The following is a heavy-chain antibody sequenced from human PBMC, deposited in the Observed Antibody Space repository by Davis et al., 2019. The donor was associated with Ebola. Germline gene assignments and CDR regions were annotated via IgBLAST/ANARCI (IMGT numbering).Heavy chain of an antibody. J-gene: IGHJ4*02. CDR1: GFTFSGSA. V-gene: IGHV3-73*01. CDR3: AKNNWNDFIMFDY. D-gene: IGHD1-1*01. Sequence: PGGSLRLSCAASGFTFSGSAMHWVRQAPGKGLEWVGRIRSNANSYATAYAASVKGRFTISRDNSKNTLYLQMNSLRAEDTAVYYCAKNNWNDFIMFDYWGQGTLVTVSS. CDR2: IRSNANSYAT.